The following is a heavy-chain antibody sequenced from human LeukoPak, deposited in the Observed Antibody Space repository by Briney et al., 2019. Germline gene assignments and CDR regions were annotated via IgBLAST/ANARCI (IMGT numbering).Heavy chain of an antibody. Sequence: SETLSLTCAVSGGSISTFYWGWIRQPPGKGLEWIGEINHSGSTNYNPSLKSRVTISVDTSKNQFSLKLSSVTAADTAVYYCARSTPAFDYWGQGTLVTVSS. D-gene: IGHD2-15*01. CDR3: ARSTPAFDY. CDR2: INHSGST. CDR1: GGSISTFY. V-gene: IGHV4-34*01. J-gene: IGHJ4*02.